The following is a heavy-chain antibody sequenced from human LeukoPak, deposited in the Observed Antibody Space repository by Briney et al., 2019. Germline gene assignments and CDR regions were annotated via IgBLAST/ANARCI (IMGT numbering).Heavy chain of an antibody. CDR2: ISPDGSVK. V-gene: IGHV3-7*01. CDR1: GIAFSRFA. Sequence: GGSLRLSCAASGIAFSRFAMSWVRQAPGKGLEWVANISPDGSVKNHVASVKGRLTISRDNAKTTLYLQMNSLSAEDTAVYYCARDLNWGDFDYWGQGTLVTVSS. J-gene: IGHJ4*02. CDR3: ARDLNWGDFDY. D-gene: IGHD7-27*01.